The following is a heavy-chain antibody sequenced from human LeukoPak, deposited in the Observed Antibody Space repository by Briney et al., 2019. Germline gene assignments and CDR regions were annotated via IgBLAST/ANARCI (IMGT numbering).Heavy chain of an antibody. CDR3: ARHAISLDAFDI. J-gene: IGHJ3*02. CDR2: IYYSGST. CDR1: GGSISSSSYY. Sequence: SETLSLTCTVSGGSISSSSYYWGWIRQPPGKGLEWIGSIYYSGSTYYNPSLKSRVTISVGTSKNQFSLKLSSVTAADTAVYYCARHAISLDAFDIWGQGTMVTVSS. D-gene: IGHD2-21*01. V-gene: IGHV4-39*01.